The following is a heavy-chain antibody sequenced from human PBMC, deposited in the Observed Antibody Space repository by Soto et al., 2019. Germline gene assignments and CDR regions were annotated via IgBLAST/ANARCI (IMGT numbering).Heavy chain of an antibody. Sequence: SGTLSLTCTVSGCSLTRYYWSWIRQPPGKGLEWIGYVYYSGSTNYNPSLKSRVTISVDTSKNQFSLKLNSVTAADTAVYYCARHYCSGGSCQYFNYWGQGTLVTVS. V-gene: IGHV4-59*08. D-gene: IGHD2-15*01. CDR1: GCSLTRYY. CDR2: VYYSGST. CDR3: ARHYCSGGSCQYFNY. J-gene: IGHJ4*02.